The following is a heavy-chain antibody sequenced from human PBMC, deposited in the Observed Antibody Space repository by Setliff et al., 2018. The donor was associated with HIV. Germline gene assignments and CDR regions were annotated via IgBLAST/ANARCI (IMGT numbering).Heavy chain of an antibody. J-gene: IGHJ6*03. CDR1: GGSISSYY. CDR3: AKGVAGLQYYYYYMDV. D-gene: IGHD6-19*01. V-gene: IGHV4-4*07. Sequence: SETLSLTCTVSGGSISSYYWSWIRQPAGKGLEWIGHIYTTGRTNYNPSLKSRVTIPLDTSKKQFSLRLSSVTVADTAVYYCAKGVAGLQYYYYYMDVWGKGTTVTVSS. CDR2: IYTTGRT.